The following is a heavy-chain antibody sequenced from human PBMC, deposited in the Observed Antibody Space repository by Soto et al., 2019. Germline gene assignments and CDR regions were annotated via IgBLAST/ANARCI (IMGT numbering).Heavy chain of an antibody. J-gene: IGHJ6*02. CDR1: GGTFSTAA. CDR2: IMPIFRTA. CDR3: ARDKDPAPLGGNYYFLMGV. Sequence: QVQVVQSGAEMKKPGSSVKVSCKTSGGTFSTAAISWVRQAPGQGLEWMGGIMPIFRTADYAQKFQGRVTISAGESATTAYLELRRPRSGDTAVYYCARDKDPAPLGGNYYFLMGVWGQGTTVTVTS. D-gene: IGHD3-3*02. V-gene: IGHV1-69*12.